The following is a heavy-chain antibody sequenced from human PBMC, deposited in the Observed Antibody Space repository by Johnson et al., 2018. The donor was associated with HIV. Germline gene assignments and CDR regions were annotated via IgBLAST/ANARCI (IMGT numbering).Heavy chain of an antibody. CDR2: IRVDGSNK. V-gene: IGHV3-30*02. CDR3: ATDGPCSTSWYCTFDI. CDR1: GFTFSSYG. D-gene: IGHD6-13*01. J-gene: IGHJ3*02. Sequence: QVQLVESGGGLVQPGGSLRLSCEASGFTFSSYGMHWVRQAPGKGLEWVAFIRVDGSNKYYADSVKGRFTISRDNSKNTLYLQMNSLRADDTAVYYCATDGPCSTSWYCTFDIWGQGTMVTVSS.